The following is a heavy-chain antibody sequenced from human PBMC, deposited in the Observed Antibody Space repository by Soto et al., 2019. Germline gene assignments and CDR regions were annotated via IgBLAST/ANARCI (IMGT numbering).Heavy chain of an antibody. CDR1: GYTFTAYY. D-gene: IGHD2-2*01. V-gene: IGHV1-2*04. CDR2: INPNSGGT. CDR3: AGVGYCSSTSCPTDIYLGVYYYYRMDA. Sequence: GASVKVSCKASGYTFTAYYIHWVRQAPGQGPEWMGWINPNSGGTNYVQKFQGWVTMTRDTSISTAYMELSRLRSDDTAVYYCAGVGYCSSTSCPTDIYLGVYYYYRMDAWGQGTTATDPS. J-gene: IGHJ6*02.